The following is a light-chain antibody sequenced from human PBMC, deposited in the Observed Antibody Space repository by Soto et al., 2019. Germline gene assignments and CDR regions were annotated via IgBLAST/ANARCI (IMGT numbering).Light chain of an antibody. CDR3: QQSYTTPCT. V-gene: IGKV1-39*01. CDR2: AAS. J-gene: IGKJ2*02. Sequence: DRQMTQSPSALSASVGDRVTITYSVSQSISTFLNWYHQKPGRAPNLLIYAASILQSGVPSRFSGSGSGADFTLTISSLQHEDFATYYCQQSYTTPCTFGQGTNVDIK. CDR1: QSISTF.